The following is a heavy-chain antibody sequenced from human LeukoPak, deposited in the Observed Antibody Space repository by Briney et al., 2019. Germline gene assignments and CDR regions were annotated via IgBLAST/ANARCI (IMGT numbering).Heavy chain of an antibody. CDR2: IKQDGSDK. D-gene: IGHD1-26*01. V-gene: IGHV3-7*01. CDR3: ARDRWGATHYYYYYGMDV. CDR1: GFTFSSYW. Sequence: PGGSLRLSCAASGFTFSSYWMSWVRQAPGKGLEWVANIKQDGSDKYYVDSVKGRFTISRDNAKNSLYLQMNSLRAEDTAVYYCARDRWGATHYYYYYGMDVWGQGTTVTVSS. J-gene: IGHJ6*02.